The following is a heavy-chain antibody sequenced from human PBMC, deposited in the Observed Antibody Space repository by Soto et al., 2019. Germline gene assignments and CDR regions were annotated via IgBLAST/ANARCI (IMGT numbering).Heavy chain of an antibody. J-gene: IGHJ6*02. Sequence: EVQLLESGGGLVQPGGSLRLSCAASGFTFSSYAMSWVRQAPGKGLEWVSAISGSGGSTYYADSVKGRFTISRDNSKNTLYLQMNSLRAEDTAVYYCAKGDEIERRRGTYYYYYGIDVWGQGTTVTVSS. V-gene: IGHV3-23*01. CDR1: GFTFSSYA. CDR3: AKGDEIERRRGTYYYYYGIDV. CDR2: ISGSGGST. D-gene: IGHD1-1*01.